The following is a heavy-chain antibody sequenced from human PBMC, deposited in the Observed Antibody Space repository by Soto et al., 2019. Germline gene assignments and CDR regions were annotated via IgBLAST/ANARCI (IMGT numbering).Heavy chain of an antibody. Sequence: GASVKVSCKASGYTFTSYGISWVRQAPGQGLEWMGWISAYNGNTNYAQKLQGRVTMTTDTSTSTAYMELRSLRSDDTAVYYCARDVPPYYYDSSGYYFDYWGQGXLVTVYS. J-gene: IGHJ4*02. D-gene: IGHD3-22*01. CDR3: ARDVPPYYYDSSGYYFDY. V-gene: IGHV1-18*01. CDR1: GYTFTSYG. CDR2: ISAYNGNT.